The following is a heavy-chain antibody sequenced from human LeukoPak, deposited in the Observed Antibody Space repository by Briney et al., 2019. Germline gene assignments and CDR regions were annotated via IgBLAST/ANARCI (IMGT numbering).Heavy chain of an antibody. Sequence: SETLSLTCAVYGGSFSGYYWSWIRQPPGKGLEWIGEINHSGSTNYNPSLKSRVTISVDTSKNQFSLKLSSVTAADTAVYYCARPLSTSGWRDAFDIWGQGTMVTVSS. CDR3: ARPLSTSGWRDAFDI. CDR2: INHSGST. D-gene: IGHD6-19*01. V-gene: IGHV4-34*01. J-gene: IGHJ3*02. CDR1: GGSFSGYY.